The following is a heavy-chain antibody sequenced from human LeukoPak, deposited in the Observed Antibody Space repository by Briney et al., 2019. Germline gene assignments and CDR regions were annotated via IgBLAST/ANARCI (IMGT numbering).Heavy chain of an antibody. CDR3: AGPGGGWYVHSYDY. J-gene: IGHJ4*02. D-gene: IGHD6-19*01. V-gene: IGHV3-53*01. CDR2: IYSGGST. CDR1: GFTVSSNY. Sequence: GGSLRLSCAASGFTVSSNYMSWVRQAPGKGLEWVSVIYSGGSTYYADSVRGRFTISRDNSKNTLYLQMNSLGAEDTAVYYCAGPGGGWYVHSYDYWGQGTLVTVSS.